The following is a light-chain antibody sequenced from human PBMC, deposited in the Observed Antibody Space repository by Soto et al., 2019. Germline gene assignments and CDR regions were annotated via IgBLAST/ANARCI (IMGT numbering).Light chain of an antibody. Sequence: QSALTQPASVSGSPGQSITISCTGTSSDVGGYNYVSWYQQHPGKAPKLIIYDVSNRPSGVSNRFSGSKSGNTASLTISGLQAEDEADYYCSSYTISSPLFGGGTKLTVL. CDR2: DVS. V-gene: IGLV2-14*01. CDR3: SSYTISSPL. J-gene: IGLJ2*01. CDR1: SSDVGGYNY.